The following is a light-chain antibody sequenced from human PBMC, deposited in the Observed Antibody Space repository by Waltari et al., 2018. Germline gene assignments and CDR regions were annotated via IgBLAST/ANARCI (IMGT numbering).Light chain of an antibody. Sequence: DIQMTQSPSSLSASVGGRVTITCRASQSISSYLNWYQQKPGKAPKLLIYAASSLQSGVPSRFSGSVSGTDFTLTISSLQPEDFATYYCQQSYSTLWTFGQGTKVEIK. CDR3: QQSYSTLWT. CDR1: QSISSY. V-gene: IGKV1-39*01. CDR2: AAS. J-gene: IGKJ1*01.